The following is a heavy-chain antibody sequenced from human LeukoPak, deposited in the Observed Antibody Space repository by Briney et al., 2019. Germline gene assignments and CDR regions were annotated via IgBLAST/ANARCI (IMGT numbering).Heavy chain of an antibody. Sequence: GGSLRLSCSASGFTFSDYYMSWIRQAPGKGLEWVSYISSSGSYTNYADSVKGRFTISRDNAKNSLYLQMNSLRAVDTAVYYCARDATAAGRFAPWGQGTLVTASS. D-gene: IGHD6-13*01. CDR3: ARDATAAGRFAP. J-gene: IGHJ5*02. CDR2: ISSSGSYT. CDR1: GFTFSDYY. V-gene: IGHV3-11*06.